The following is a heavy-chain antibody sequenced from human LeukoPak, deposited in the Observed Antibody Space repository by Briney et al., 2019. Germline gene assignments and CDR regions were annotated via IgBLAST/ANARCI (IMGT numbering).Heavy chain of an antibody. J-gene: IGHJ4*02. CDR1: GYTFTSYY. D-gene: IGHD6-19*01. CDR3: ARGGKQWRGGNYFDS. CDR2: INPTGGST. Sequence: GASVKVSCKASGYTFTSYYMHWVRQAPGQGLEWMGLINPTGGSTGYAQKFQGRVTMTRDMSTSTDYMELSSLRSEDTAIYYCARGGKQWRGGNYFDSWGQGTLVAVSS. V-gene: IGHV1-46*01.